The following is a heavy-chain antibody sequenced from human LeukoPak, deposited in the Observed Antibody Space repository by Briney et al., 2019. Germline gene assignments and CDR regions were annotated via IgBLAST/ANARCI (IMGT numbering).Heavy chain of an antibody. J-gene: IGHJ3*02. CDR3: ARVHYYDSSGNAFDI. D-gene: IGHD3-22*01. V-gene: IGHV4-39*07. CDR2: IYYSGST. CDR1: GGSISSSSYY. Sequence: SETLSLTCTVSGGSISSSSYYWGWIRQPPGKGLEWIGSIYYSGSTYYNPSLKSRVTISVDTSKNQFSLKLSSVTAADTAVYYCARVHYYDSSGNAFDIWGQGTMVTVSS.